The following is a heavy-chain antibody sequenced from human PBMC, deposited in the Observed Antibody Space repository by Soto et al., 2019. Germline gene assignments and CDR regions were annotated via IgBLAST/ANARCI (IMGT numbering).Heavy chain of an antibody. CDR1: GCTFSGYA. Sequence: ASVKVSCKAAGCTFSGYAMHWVRQAPGQRLEWMGWINAGNGNTKYSQKFQGRVTITRDTSASTAYMELSSLRSEDTAVYYCARVGEILSAFDYWGQGTLVTVSS. V-gene: IGHV1-3*01. D-gene: IGHD2-21*01. CDR3: ARVGEILSAFDY. J-gene: IGHJ4*02. CDR2: INAGNGNT.